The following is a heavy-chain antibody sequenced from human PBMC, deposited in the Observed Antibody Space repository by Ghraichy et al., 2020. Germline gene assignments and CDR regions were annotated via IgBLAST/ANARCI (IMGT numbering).Heavy chain of an antibody. J-gene: IGHJ4*02. Sequence: GGSLRLSCAASGFTFSSYWMSWVRQAPGKGLEWVANIKQDGSEKYYVDSVKGRFTISRDNAKNSLYLQMNSLRAEDTAVYYCARMGDYDILTGYSLFDYWGQGTLVTVSS. CDR3: ARMGDYDILTGYSLFDY. CDR1: GFTFSSYW. V-gene: IGHV3-7*01. CDR2: IKQDGSEK. D-gene: IGHD3-9*01.